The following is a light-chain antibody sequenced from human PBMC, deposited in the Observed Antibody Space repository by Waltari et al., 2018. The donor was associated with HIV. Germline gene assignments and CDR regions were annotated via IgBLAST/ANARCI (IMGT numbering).Light chain of an antibody. Sequence: QFALTQPASVSGSPGQSITISCTGSSTHIGYYNYASWYQQHPGKAPKLIIYEVSNRPSGISSRFSGSKSGNTASLTISGLQAEDEADYFCSSLTNSATLSVLFGGGTQLTVL. CDR1: STHIGYYNY. CDR3: SSLTNSATLSVL. V-gene: IGLV2-14*01. CDR2: EVS. J-gene: IGLJ3*02.